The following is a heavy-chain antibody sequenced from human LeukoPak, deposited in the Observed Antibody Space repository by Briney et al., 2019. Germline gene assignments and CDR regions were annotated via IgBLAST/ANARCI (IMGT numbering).Heavy chain of an antibody. V-gene: IGHV4-34*01. D-gene: IGHD4-17*01. CDR3: ARDVVPRDYGDTLNAYDL. J-gene: IGHJ3*01. CDR1: GGSLSGYY. CDR2: IHHDGRT. Sequence: PSETLSLTCAVSGGSLSGYYWSWIRQSPGKGLEWMGDIHHDGRTKHKSSFKSRITIFLVSSKNEVSLRLSPVTPADTALYFCARDVVPRDYGDTLNAYDLWGQGTMVTVS.